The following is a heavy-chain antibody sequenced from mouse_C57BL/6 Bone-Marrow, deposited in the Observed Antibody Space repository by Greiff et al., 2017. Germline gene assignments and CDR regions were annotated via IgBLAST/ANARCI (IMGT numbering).Heavy chain of an antibody. CDR1: GYTFTNYW. Sequence: VMLVESGAELVRPGTSVKMSCKASGYTFTNYWIGWAKQRPGHGLEWIGDIYPGGGYTNYNEKFKGKATLTADKSSSTAYMQFSSLTSEDSAIYYCARYGGSSYWYFDVWGTGTTVTVSS. D-gene: IGHD1-1*01. CDR2: IYPGGGYT. CDR3: ARYGGSSYWYFDV. J-gene: IGHJ1*03. V-gene: IGHV1-63*01.